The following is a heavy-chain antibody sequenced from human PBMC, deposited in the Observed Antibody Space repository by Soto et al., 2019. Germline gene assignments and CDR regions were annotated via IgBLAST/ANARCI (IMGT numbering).Heavy chain of an antibody. V-gene: IGHV6-1*01. CDR1: GDSVSSNSAA. J-gene: IGHJ3*02. CDR3: ARGVLVITIIVGRDAYDAIDI. CDR2: TYYRSKWYN. Sequence: PSQTLSLTCAISGDSVSSNSAAWNWIRQSPSRGLEWLGRTYYRSKWYNDYAVSVKSRITINPDTSKNQFSLQLNSVTPEDTAVYYCARGVLVITIIVGRDAYDAIDISGQGLLLTASS. D-gene: IGHD3-22*01.